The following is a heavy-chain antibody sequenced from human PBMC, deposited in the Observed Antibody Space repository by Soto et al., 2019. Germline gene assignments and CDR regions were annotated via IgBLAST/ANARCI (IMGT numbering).Heavy chain of an antibody. CDR3: ARGAPPLYCSGGSCYYYYGMDV. D-gene: IGHD2-15*01. CDR1: GYTFTSYY. CDR2: INPSGGST. V-gene: IGHV1-46*01. J-gene: IGHJ6*02. Sequence: ASVKVSCKASGYTFTSYYMHWVRQAPGQGLEWMGIINPSGGSTSYAQKFQGRVTMTRDTSTSTVYMELSSLRSEDTAVYYCARGAPPLYCSGGSCYYYYGMDVWGQGTTVTV.